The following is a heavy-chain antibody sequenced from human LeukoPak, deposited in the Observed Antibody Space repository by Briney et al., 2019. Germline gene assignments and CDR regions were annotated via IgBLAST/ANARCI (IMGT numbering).Heavy chain of an antibody. CDR2: ISYDGSNK. V-gene: IGHV3-30*18. J-gene: IGHJ4*02. Sequence: PGGSLRLSCAASGFTFSSYGMHWVRQAPGKGLEGVAVISYDGSNKYYADSVKGRFTISRDNSKNTLYLQMNSLRAEDTAVYYCAKHGAEDGYTLDYWGQGTLVTVSS. CDR1: GFTFSSYG. CDR3: AKHGAEDGYTLDY. D-gene: IGHD5-24*01.